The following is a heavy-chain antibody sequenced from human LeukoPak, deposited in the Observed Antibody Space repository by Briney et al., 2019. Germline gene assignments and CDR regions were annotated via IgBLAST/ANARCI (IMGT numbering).Heavy chain of an antibody. J-gene: IGHJ6*03. Sequence: ASVKVSCKASGYTFTGYYIQWVRQAPGQGLEWMGWINSKSGGTNFAQKFQGRVTMTRDTSSSTAYMELSRLRSDDTAVYYCARSGGRGYYYYMDVWGKGTTVTVSS. V-gene: IGHV1-2*02. CDR1: GYTFTGYY. CDR3: ARSGGRGYYYYMDV. CDR2: INSKSGGT. D-gene: IGHD2-15*01.